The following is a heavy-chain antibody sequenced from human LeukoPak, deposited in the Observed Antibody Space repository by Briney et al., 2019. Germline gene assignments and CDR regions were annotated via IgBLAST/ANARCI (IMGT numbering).Heavy chain of an antibody. Sequence: GESLRLSCAASGFAFDDYAMNWVRHVPGRGLEWVSGINWNGRITEYADSVKDRFTISRQNTKNSLYLYMNNLGGEDTALYFCARGSVQLWLRDTYYYMDVWGKGTTVTVSS. D-gene: IGHD5-18*01. CDR3: ARGSVQLWLRDTYYYMDV. V-gene: IGHV3-20*04. CDR2: INWNGRIT. CDR1: GFAFDDYA. J-gene: IGHJ6*03.